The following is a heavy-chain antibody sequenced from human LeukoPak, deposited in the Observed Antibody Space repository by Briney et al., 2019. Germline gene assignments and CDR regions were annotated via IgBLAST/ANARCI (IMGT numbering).Heavy chain of an antibody. V-gene: IGHV1-2*02. Sequence: ASXKVSCKASGYTFTCYYMRWGRQARGQGREWMGWINPNSGGRNYAQKFQGRVTMTRDTSISKDNMELRRQRSDDTAVYYCARGTMFRGVKGYYYYMDVWGKGTTVTVS. J-gene: IGHJ6*03. CDR3: ARGTMFRGVKGYYYYMDV. CDR2: INPNSGGR. CDR1: GYTFTCYY. D-gene: IGHD3-10*01.